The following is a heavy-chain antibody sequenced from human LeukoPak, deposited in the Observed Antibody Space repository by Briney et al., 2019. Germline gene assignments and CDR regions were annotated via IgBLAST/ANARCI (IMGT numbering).Heavy chain of an antibody. Sequence: SGPTLVKPTQTLTLTCTFSGFSLSTSGVGVGWIRQPPGKALEWLALIYWDDDKRYSPSPKSRLTITKDTSKNQVVLTMTNMDPVDTATYYCAHRGLLWFGELYDYWGQGTLVTVSS. V-gene: IGHV2-5*02. CDR3: AHRGLLWFGELYDY. CDR2: IYWDDDK. CDR1: GFSLSTSGVG. J-gene: IGHJ4*02. D-gene: IGHD3-10*01.